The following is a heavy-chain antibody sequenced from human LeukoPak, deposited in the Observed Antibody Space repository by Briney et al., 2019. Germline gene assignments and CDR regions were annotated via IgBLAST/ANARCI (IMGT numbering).Heavy chain of an antibody. D-gene: IGHD6-19*01. CDR2: IHHSGST. Sequence: KTSETLSLTCTVSGYFISSGYYWGWIRQPPGKGLQWIGSIHHSGSTYYNPSLKGRVTISVDTSKNQFSLKLSSVTAADTAVYYCARTSSSGLVGGYYFDYWGQGTLVTVSS. CDR1: GYFISSGYY. V-gene: IGHV4-38-2*02. CDR3: ARTSSSGLVGGYYFDY. J-gene: IGHJ4*02.